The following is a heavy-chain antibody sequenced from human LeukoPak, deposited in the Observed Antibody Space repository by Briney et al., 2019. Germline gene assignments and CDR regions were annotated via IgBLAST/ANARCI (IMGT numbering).Heavy chain of an antibody. CDR3: ARDRKLQGANDFDI. Sequence: PSETLSLTCTVSGGSMSSSSYYWGWIRQPPGKGLEWIGYIYYSGSTNYNPSLKSRVTISVDTSKNQFSLKLSSVTAADTAVYYCARDRKLQGANDFDIWGQGTMVTVSS. J-gene: IGHJ3*02. CDR2: IYYSGST. CDR1: GGSMSSSSYY. D-gene: IGHD1-26*01. V-gene: IGHV4-61*01.